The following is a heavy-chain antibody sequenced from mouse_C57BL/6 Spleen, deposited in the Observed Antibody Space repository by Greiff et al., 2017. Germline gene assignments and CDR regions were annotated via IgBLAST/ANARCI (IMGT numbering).Heavy chain of an antibody. CDR3: TRYYGSSCAMDY. CDR1: GYTFTDYE. CDR2: IDPETGGT. J-gene: IGHJ4*01. V-gene: IGHV1-15*01. Sequence: QVQLQQSGAELVRPGASVTLSCKASGYTFTDYEMHWVKQTPVHGLEWIGAIDPETGGTAYNQKFKGKAILTADKSSSTAYMELRSLTSEDSAVYYCTRYYGSSCAMDYWGQGTSVTVSS. D-gene: IGHD1-1*01.